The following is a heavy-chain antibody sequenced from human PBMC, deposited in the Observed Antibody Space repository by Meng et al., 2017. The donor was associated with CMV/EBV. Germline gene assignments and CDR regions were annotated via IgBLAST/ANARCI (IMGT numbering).Heavy chain of an antibody. D-gene: IGHD6-6*01. V-gene: IGHV3-7*04. Sequence: GESLKISCADSGFTFSSYWMSWVRQAPGKGLEWVANIKQDGSEKYYVDSVKGRFTISRDNAKNSLYLQMNSLRAEDTAVYYCARGAYSSSSSPLFFGYYYGMDVWGQGTTVTVSS. CDR1: GFTFSSYW. CDR2: IKQDGSEK. J-gene: IGHJ6*02. CDR3: ARGAYSSSSSPLFFGYYYGMDV.